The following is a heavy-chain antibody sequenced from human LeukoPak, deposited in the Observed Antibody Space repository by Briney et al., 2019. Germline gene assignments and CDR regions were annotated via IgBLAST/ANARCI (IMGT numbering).Heavy chain of an antibody. CDR3: ARGEMATVPSFDY. CDR1: GFTISSYA. CDR2: ISYDGSNK. Sequence: VGSLRLSCAASGFTISSYAMHWVRQAPGKGLEWVAVISYDGSNKYYADSVKGRFTISRDNSKNTLYLQMNSLRAEDTAVYYCARGEMATVPSFDYWGQGTLVTVSS. D-gene: IGHD5-24*01. V-gene: IGHV3-30-3*01. J-gene: IGHJ4*02.